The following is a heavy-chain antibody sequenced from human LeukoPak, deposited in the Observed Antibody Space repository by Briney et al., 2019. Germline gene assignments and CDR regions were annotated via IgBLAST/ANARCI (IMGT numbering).Heavy chain of an antibody. J-gene: IGHJ3*02. CDR3: ARENGYCSSTSCYSFAFDI. D-gene: IGHD2-2*02. V-gene: IGHV4-38-2*02. CDR2: IYHSGST. Sequence: SETLSLTCTVSGYSISSGYYWGWIRQPPGKGLEWIGSIYHSGSTYYNPSLKSRVTILVDTSKNQFSLKLSSVTAADTAVYYCARENGYCSSTSCYSFAFDIWGQGTMVTVSS. CDR1: GYSISSGYY.